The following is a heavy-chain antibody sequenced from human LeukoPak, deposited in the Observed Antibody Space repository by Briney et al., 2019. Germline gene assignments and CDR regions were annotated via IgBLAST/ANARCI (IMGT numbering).Heavy chain of an antibody. V-gene: IGHV1-2*02. CDR1: GYTFTGYY. Sequence: ASVKVSCKASGYTFTGYYMHWVRQAPGQGLEWMGWINPNSGGTNYAQKFQGRVTMTRDTSTSTAYMELSRLRSDDTAVYYCARDWGEMATNPTDYWGQGTLVTVSS. CDR3: ARDWGEMATNPTDY. J-gene: IGHJ4*02. CDR2: INPNSGGT. D-gene: IGHD5-24*01.